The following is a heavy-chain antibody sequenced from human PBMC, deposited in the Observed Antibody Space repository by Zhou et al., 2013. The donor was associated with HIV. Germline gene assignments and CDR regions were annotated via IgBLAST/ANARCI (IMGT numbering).Heavy chain of an antibody. CDR2: INPNNGGT. J-gene: IGHJ5*02. Sequence: VQLVQSGADVKKPGASVKVSCKASGYTFTDYYMHWVRQAPGQGLEWMGWINPNNGGTNYAQKFQGRVTMTRDTSVSTAYMELSRLRSDDTAVYYCARARQWGGASPWGQGTLVTVSS. CDR3: ARARQWGGASP. V-gene: IGHV1-2*02. D-gene: IGHD2-21*01. CDR1: GYTFTDYY.